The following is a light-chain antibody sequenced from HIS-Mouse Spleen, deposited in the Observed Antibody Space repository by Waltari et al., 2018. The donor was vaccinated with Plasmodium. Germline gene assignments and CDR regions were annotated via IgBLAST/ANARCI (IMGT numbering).Light chain of an antibody. J-gene: IGKJ1*01. CDR2: AAS. CDR1: QSISSY. Sequence: DIQMTQSQSYLSASVGDRVNITCRASQSISSYLHWYQQKPGKAPKLLIYAASSLQSGVPSRFSGSGSGTDFTLTISSLQPEDFATYYCQQSYSTPWTFGQGTKVEIK. V-gene: IGKV1-39*01. CDR3: QQSYSTPWT.